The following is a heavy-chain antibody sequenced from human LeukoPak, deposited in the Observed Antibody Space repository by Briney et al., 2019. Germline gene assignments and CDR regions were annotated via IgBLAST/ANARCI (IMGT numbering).Heavy chain of an antibody. J-gene: IGHJ4*02. D-gene: IGHD2-21*02. Sequence: GASVKVSCTSSGYTFTSYYIHWVRQAPGQGHEWMGIINPSGGSTSYAQKFQVRVTMTRDTSTSTVYMELRILRPEDTAVYYCARAEQPIVVVTAILADFDYWGQGTLVTVSA. CDR3: ARAEQPIVVVTAILADFDY. CDR1: GYTFTSYY. V-gene: IGHV1-46*01. CDR2: INPSGGST.